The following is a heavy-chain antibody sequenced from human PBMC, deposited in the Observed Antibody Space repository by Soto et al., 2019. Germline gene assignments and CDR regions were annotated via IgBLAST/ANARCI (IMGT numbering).Heavy chain of an antibody. CDR1: GFTFSSYS. Sequence: EVQLVESGGGLVKPGGSLRLSCAASGFTFSSYSMNWVRQAPGKGLEWVSSISSSSSYIYYADSVKGRFTISRDNAKNSLYLQMNSLRAEDTAVDYCARDFLTTTDYWGQGTLVTVSS. D-gene: IGHD4-17*01. V-gene: IGHV3-21*01. CDR2: ISSSSSYI. J-gene: IGHJ4*02. CDR3: ARDFLTTTDY.